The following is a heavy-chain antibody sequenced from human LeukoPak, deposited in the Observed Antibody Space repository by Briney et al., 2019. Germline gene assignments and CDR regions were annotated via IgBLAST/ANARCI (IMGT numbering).Heavy chain of an antibody. V-gene: IGHV3-23*01. CDR1: GFTFSNFA. J-gene: IGHJ4*02. CDR3: ARGSFERIVVPKAPLAY. CDR2: ISGSGGST. Sequence: GGSLRLSCAAYGFTFSNFAMSWVRQAPDKGREWVSSISGSGGSTYYADSVRGRFTLSRANSQALLNLQMESLRAEDTAVYFCARGSFERIVVPKAPLAYCGQGTPVTASS. D-gene: IGHD2-15*01.